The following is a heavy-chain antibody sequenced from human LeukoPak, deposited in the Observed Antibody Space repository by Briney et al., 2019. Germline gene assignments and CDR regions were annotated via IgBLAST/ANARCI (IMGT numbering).Heavy chain of an antibody. V-gene: IGHV1-2*06. Sequence: GASVKVSRKASGYTFTGYYMHWVRQAPGQGLEWMGRINPNTGSTNYAQRFQGRVTLTRDNYIDTAYMELKRLRSDDTAMYYCARGEDSANWGQGTLVIVSS. J-gene: IGHJ4*02. CDR1: GYTFTGYY. D-gene: IGHD4-11*01. CDR3: ARGEDSAN. CDR2: INPNTGST.